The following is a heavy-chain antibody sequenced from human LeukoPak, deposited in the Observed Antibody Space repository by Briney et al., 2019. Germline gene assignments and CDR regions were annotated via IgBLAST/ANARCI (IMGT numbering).Heavy chain of an antibody. CDR1: GFTFSSYA. D-gene: IGHD6-13*01. CDR2: ISGSGIST. V-gene: IGHV3-23*01. CDR3: AKDRSIAAGDDAFDI. Sequence: PGGSLRLSCAASGFTFSSYAMNWVRQAPGKGLEWVSHISGSGISTYYADSVKGRFTFSRDNSQITLYLQMNSLRAEDTAVYYCAKDRSIAAGDDAFDIWGQGTMVTVSS. J-gene: IGHJ3*02.